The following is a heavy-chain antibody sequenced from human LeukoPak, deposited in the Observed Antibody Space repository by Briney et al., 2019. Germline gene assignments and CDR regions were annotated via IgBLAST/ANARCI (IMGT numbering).Heavy chain of an antibody. CDR2: ISGSGGST. J-gene: IGHJ4*02. CDR1: GFTFSSYA. V-gene: IGHV3-23*01. CDR3: ARVRSGIVATISHFDY. D-gene: IGHD5-12*01. Sequence: PGGSLRLSCAASGFTFSSYAMSWVRQAPGKGLEWVSAISGSGGSTYYADSVKGRFTISRDNSKNTLYLQMNSLRAEDTAVYYCARVRSGIVATISHFDYWGQGTLVTVSS.